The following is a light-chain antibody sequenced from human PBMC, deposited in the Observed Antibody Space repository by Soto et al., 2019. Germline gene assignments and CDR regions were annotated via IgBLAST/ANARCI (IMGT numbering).Light chain of an antibody. CDR2: EVT. J-gene: IGLJ1*01. CDR3: SSYTNINTRACV. Sequence: QSVRAQPASVSGSPGQSITISCTVTSGDIGSYNRVSWYQQHPGKAPKLIIYEVTDRPSGVSNRFSGSKSGNTASLTISGLQAEDEAEYYCSSYTNINTRACVFGTGTKVTVL. CDR1: SGDIGSYNR. V-gene: IGLV2-14*01.